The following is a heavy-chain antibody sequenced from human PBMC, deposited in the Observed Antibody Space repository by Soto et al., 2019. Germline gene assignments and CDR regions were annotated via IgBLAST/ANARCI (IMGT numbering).Heavy chain of an antibody. J-gene: IGHJ4*02. CDR3: AKDQWGSGSSAFDY. D-gene: IGHD3-10*01. V-gene: IGHV3-30*18. Sequence: QVPLVESGGGVVQPGRSLRLSCAASGFTFSSYGMHWVRQAPGKGLEWVAVISYDGSNKYYADSVKGRFTISRDNSKNTLYLQMNSLRAEDTAVYYCAKDQWGSGSSAFDYWGQGTLVTVSS. CDR2: ISYDGSNK. CDR1: GFTFSSYG.